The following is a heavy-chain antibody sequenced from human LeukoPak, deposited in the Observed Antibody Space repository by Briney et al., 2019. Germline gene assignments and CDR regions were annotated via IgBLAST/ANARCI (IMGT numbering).Heavy chain of an antibody. J-gene: IGHJ6*02. CDR1: GGSISSYY. D-gene: IGHD3-10*01. CDR3: ARDTIWFGELLNGMDV. Sequence: SETLSLTCTVSGGSISSYYWSWIRQPAGKGLERIGRIYTSGSTNYNPSLKSRVTMSVDTSKNQFSLKLSSVTAADTAVYYCARDTIWFGELLNGMDVWGQGTTVTVSS. CDR2: IYTSGST. V-gene: IGHV4-4*07.